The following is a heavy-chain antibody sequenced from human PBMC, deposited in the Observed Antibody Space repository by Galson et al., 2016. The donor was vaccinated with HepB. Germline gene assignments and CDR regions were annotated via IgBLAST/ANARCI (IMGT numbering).Heavy chain of an antibody. CDR2: ITSRGTII. J-gene: IGHJ2*01. D-gene: IGHD6-13*01. CDR1: GFNFSDYY. CDR3: AREYSTSRYFDI. Sequence: SLRLSCAASGFNFSDYYMNWIRQAPGKGLEWVSSITSRGTIISYADSVKGRFTISTDNAKTSLYLQMNSLRAEDTAVYYCAREYSTSRYFDIWGRGALVTVSS. V-gene: IGHV3-11*01.